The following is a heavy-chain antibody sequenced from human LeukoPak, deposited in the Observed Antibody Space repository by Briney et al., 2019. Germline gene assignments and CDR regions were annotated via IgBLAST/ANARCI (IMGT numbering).Heavy chain of an antibody. Sequence: SETLSLTCTVSGGSISSYYWSWIRQPPGKGLEWIGYIYYSGSTNYNPSLKSRVTISVDTSKNQFSLKLSSVTAADTAVYYCARLRGTASYWYFDLWGRGTLVTVSS. J-gene: IGHJ2*01. CDR3: ARLRGTASYWYFDL. CDR1: GGSISSYY. CDR2: IYYSGST. D-gene: IGHD1-7*01. V-gene: IGHV4-59*08.